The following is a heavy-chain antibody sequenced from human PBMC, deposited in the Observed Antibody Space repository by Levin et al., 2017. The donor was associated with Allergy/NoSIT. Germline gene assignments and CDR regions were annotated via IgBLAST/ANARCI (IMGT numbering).Heavy chain of an antibody. CDR1: GYTFTSYY. V-gene: IGHV1-46*01. CDR2: INPSGGST. J-gene: IGHJ2*01. Sequence: ASVKVSCKASGYTFTSYYMHWVRQAPGQGLEWMGIINPSGGSTSYAQKFQGRVTMTRDTSTSTVYMELSSLRSEDTAVYYCARERGVMRRFLENERHEGGDWYFDLWGRGTLVTVSS. CDR3: ARERGVMRRFLENERHEGGDWYFDL. D-gene: IGHD3-3*01.